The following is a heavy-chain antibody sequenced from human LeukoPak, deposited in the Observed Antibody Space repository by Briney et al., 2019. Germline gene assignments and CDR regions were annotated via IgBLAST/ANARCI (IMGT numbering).Heavy chain of an antibody. J-gene: IGHJ6*02. CDR3: ARVAIFGVVIPRGDV. CDR2: IYSGGST. D-gene: IGHD3-3*01. CDR1: GFTFSDYY. V-gene: IGHV3-66*01. Sequence: GGSLRLSCAASGFTFSDYYMSWVRQAPGKGLEWVSVIYSGGSTYYADSVKGRFTISRDNSKNTLYLQMNSLRAEDTAVYYCARVAIFGVVIPRGDVWGRGTTVTVSS.